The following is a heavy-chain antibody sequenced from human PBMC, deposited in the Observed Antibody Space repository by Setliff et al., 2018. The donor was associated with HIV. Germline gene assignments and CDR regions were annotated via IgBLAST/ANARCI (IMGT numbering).Heavy chain of an antibody. D-gene: IGHD3-16*01. J-gene: IGHJ3*01. V-gene: IGHV4-38-2*02. CDR2: IYHSGNT. CDR1: GYSISSGYQ. Sequence: SETLSLTCTVSGYSISSGYQWGWIRQPPGKGLEWIASIYHSGNTYYNPSLKSRVSISVDTSKNQFSLKLTSVTAADTAVYYCARRTIWGDAFDVWGQGTMVTVSS. CDR3: ARRTIWGDAFDV.